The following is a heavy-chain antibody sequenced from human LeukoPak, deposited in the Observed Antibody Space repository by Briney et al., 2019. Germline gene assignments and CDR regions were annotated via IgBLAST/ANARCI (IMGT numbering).Heavy chain of an antibody. Sequence: GGSLRLSCAASGFTFSSYSMNWVRQAPGKGLEWVSSISSSSSYIYYADSVKGRFTISRDNAKNSLYLQMNSLRAEDTAVYYCARVSGEMATITSFDYWGQGTLVTVSS. J-gene: IGHJ4*02. CDR1: GFTFSSYS. CDR3: ARVSGEMATITSFDY. CDR2: ISSSSSYI. D-gene: IGHD5-24*01. V-gene: IGHV3-21*01.